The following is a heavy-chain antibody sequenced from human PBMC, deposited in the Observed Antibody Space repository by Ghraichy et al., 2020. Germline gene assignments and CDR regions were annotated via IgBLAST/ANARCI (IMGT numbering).Heavy chain of an antibody. V-gene: IGHV1-2*06. D-gene: IGHD3-10*01. CDR1: GYTFSDHY. CDR3: ARRMVQGMNALDH. CDR2: ISPKSGVS. J-gene: IGHJ4*02. Sequence: ASVKVSCKASGYTFSDHYLHWVRQAPEQGLEWMGRISPKSGVSVYAQKFQDRVTMTRDTSISTAYMELSRLTSDDTAVYYCARRMVQGMNALDHWGQGTLVTVSS.